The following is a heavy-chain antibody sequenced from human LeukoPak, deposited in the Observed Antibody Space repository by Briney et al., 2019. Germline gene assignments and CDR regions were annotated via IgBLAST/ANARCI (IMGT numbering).Heavy chain of an antibody. J-gene: IGHJ4*02. CDR2: VYYISNT. Sequence: SETLSLTCSVSGASVGSTGYYWSWIRQPPGGGLEWIGYVYYISNTNYNPSLKSRVTMSVNPSTNQFSLKLSSVTAADTAMYYCARTQSQSGSYRYYFGYWGQGTLVTVSS. V-gene: IGHV4-61*08. CDR1: GASVGSTGYY. CDR3: ARTQSQSGSYRYYFGY. D-gene: IGHD1-26*01.